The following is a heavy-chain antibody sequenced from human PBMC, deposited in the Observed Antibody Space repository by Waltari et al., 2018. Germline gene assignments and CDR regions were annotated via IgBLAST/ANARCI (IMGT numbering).Heavy chain of an antibody. Sequence: QVTLRESGPALVKPTQTLTLTCTFSGFSLSTSGMCVSWIRQPPGKALEWLALIDWDDDKYYSTSLKTRLTISKDTSKNQVVLTMTNMDPVDTATYYCARLTHSSGWYNGMDVWGQGTTVTVSS. CDR3: ARLTHSSGWYNGMDV. CDR1: GFSLSTSGMC. V-gene: IGHV2-70*01. J-gene: IGHJ6*02. CDR2: IDWDDDK. D-gene: IGHD6-19*01.